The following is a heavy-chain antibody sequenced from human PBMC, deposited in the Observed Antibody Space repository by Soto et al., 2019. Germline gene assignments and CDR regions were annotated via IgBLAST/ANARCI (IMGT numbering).Heavy chain of an antibody. D-gene: IGHD2-21*02. CDR2: IDPSDSYT. Sequence: GESLKISCKGSGYSFTSYWISWVRQMPGKGLEWMGRIDPSDSYTNYSPSFQGHVTISADKSISTAYLQWSSLKASDTAMYYCARHPHPNIVVVTAIRDTDAFDIWGQGTMVTVSS. CDR1: GYSFTSYW. V-gene: IGHV5-10-1*01. J-gene: IGHJ3*02. CDR3: ARHPHPNIVVVTAIRDTDAFDI.